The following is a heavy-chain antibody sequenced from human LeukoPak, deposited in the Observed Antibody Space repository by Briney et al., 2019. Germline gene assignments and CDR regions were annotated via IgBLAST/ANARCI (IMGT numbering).Heavy chain of an antibody. V-gene: IGHV1-8*01. D-gene: IGHD6-13*01. CDR1: GYTFTSYD. CDR3: ARLVAVEGERSSWYDTSGWFDP. Sequence: ASVKVSCKASGYTFTSYDINWVRQATGQGLEWMGWMNPNSGNTGYAQKFQGRVTMTRNTSISTAYMELSSLRSEDTAVYYCARLVAVEGERSSWYDTSGWFDPWGQGTLVTVSS. CDR2: MNPNSGNT. J-gene: IGHJ5*02.